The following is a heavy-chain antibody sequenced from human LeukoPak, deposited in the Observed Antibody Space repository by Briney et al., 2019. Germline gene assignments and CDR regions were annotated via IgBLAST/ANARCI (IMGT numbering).Heavy chain of an antibody. Sequence: ASVKVSCKVSGYTLTELSVHWVRQAPGKGLEWMGGFDPEDGETIYAQKFQGRVTMTEDSSTDTAYMELSSLRSEDTAVYYCAVVAAPIRPRRDAFDIWGQGTMVTVSS. V-gene: IGHV1-24*01. CDR1: GYTLTELS. J-gene: IGHJ3*02. CDR2: FDPEDGET. D-gene: IGHD2-15*01. CDR3: AVVAAPIRPRRDAFDI.